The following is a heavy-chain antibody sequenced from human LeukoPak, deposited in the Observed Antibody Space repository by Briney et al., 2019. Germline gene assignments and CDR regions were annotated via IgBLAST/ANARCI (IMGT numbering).Heavy chain of an antibody. D-gene: IGHD3-22*01. V-gene: IGHV3-21*01. J-gene: IGHJ4*02. CDR3: ARDVALSTYHFDSSGLLDY. CDR2: ISGSSSYI. CDR1: GFTFSSYS. Sequence: GGSLRLSCVASGFTFSSYSVNWVRQAPGQGPEWVSSISGSSSYIYYADSVKGRFTISRDNAKNSLYLQMNSLRAKDTAVYYCARDVALSTYHFDSSGLLDYWGQGTLVTVSS.